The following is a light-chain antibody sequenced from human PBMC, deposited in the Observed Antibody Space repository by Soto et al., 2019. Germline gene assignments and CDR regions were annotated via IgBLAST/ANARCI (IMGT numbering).Light chain of an antibody. CDR2: AAS. V-gene: IGKV1-12*01. J-gene: IGKJ4*01. CDR1: QGISTW. CDR3: QQANSFPLT. Sequence: DIQMTQSPSSVPASVGDRVTITCRASQGISTWLVWYQQKPGKAPKLLIYAASSLQSGVPSSFSGSGSGTDFTLTISSLQPEDFATYYCQQANSFPLTFGGGTKVEIK.